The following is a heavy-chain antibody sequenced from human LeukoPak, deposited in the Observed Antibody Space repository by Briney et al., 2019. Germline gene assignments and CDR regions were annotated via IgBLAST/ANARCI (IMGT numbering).Heavy chain of an antibody. J-gene: IGHJ4*02. CDR3: ANMLRGVISCFDY. CDR2: INTDGSST. D-gene: IGHD3-10*01. Sequence: GGSLRLSCAASGFTFSSYWMHWVRQAPGKGLVWVSRINTDGSSTKYADSVKGRFTLSRDNAKNTLYLQMNSLRAEDTAVYYCANMLRGVISCFDYWGQGTLVTVSS. V-gene: IGHV3-74*03. CDR1: GFTFSSYW.